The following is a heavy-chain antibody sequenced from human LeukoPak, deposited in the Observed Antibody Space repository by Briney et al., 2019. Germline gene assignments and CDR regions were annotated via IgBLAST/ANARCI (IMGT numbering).Heavy chain of an antibody. V-gene: IGHV3-23*01. CDR3: AKDRGYDILTGYRN. CDR2: IFGNGDTT. D-gene: IGHD3-9*01. J-gene: IGHJ4*02. Sequence: GGSLRLSCAASGFSFSSYAMNWVRQAPGKGLEWVSIIFGNGDTTYYADSVKGRFTVSRDNSKDTLYLQMNSLRAEDTAVYYCAKDRGYDILTGYRNWGQGTLVTVSS. CDR1: GFSFSSYA.